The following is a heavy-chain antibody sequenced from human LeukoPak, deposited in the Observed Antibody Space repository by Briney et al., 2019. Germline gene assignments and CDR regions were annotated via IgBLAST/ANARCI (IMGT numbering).Heavy chain of an antibody. CDR3: AKDHNSDDYVWGSYRYQGAFDI. D-gene: IGHD3-16*02. V-gene: IGHV3-30*02. Sequence: PGGSLRLSCAASGFTFSSYGMHWVRQAPGKGLEWVAFIRYDGSNKYYADSVKGRFTISRDNSKNTLYLQMNSLRAEDTAVYYCAKDHNSDDYVWGSYRYQGAFDIWGQGTMVTVSS. CDR1: GFTFSSYG. J-gene: IGHJ3*02. CDR2: IRYDGSNK.